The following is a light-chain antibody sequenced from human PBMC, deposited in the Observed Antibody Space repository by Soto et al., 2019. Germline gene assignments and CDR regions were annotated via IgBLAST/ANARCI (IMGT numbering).Light chain of an antibody. CDR2: TNN. CDR3: ATWDDSLNGVV. V-gene: IGLV1-44*01. CDR1: SSNIGSNT. J-gene: IGLJ3*02. Sequence: HSVLTQAPSASGTPGQRVTISCSGSSSNIGSNTVNWYQQVPGTAPKLLIYTNNQRPSGVPDRFSGSNSGTSASLAISGLQSEDEADYYSATWDDSLNGVVFGGGTQLTVL.